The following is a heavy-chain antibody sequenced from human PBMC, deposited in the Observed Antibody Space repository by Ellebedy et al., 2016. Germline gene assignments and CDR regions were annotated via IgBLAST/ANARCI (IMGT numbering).Heavy chain of an antibody. D-gene: IGHD2-21*01. V-gene: IGHV3-30*03. Sequence: GESLKISXAASGFTFSSYGMHWVRQAPGKGLDWVALISYSGNKVYYGDSVKGRFTISRDNSKNTVYLQMNSLRAEDTALYYCARDRMAGVVPQLYFDYWGQGTLVTVSS. CDR3: ARDRMAGVVPQLYFDY. CDR2: ISYSGNKV. CDR1: GFTFSSYG. J-gene: IGHJ4*02.